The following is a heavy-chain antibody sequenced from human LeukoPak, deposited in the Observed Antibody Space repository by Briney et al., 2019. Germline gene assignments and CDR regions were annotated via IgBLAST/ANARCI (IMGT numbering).Heavy chain of an antibody. J-gene: IGHJ4*02. CDR2: IKDDGSMT. CDR3: ARVSSGEQWLAFDY. V-gene: IGHV3-74*01. Sequence: GGSLRLSCAVSGFTFSNYWMHWVRHVPGKGLVWVSRIKDDGSMTEYADSVEGRFTISRDNDKNTLYLRMDSLRAEDTAVYYCARVSSGEQWLAFDYWGQGTLVTVFS. D-gene: IGHD6-19*01. CDR1: GFTFSNYW.